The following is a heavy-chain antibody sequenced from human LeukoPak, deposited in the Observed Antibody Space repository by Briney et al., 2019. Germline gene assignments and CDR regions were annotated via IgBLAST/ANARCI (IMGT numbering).Heavy chain of an antibody. CDR2: IHTSGSS. V-gene: IGHV4-4*07. CDR1: GDSMSNYY. J-gene: IGHJ5*02. Sequence: SETLSLTCNVSGDSMSNYYWNWVRQPAGKGLEWIGLIHTSGSSNYHPSLKSRVTMSVETSKNRVTLRLISVTAADTAIYYCAGRSTGVRGVNGWFDPWGQGTLVIVSS. CDR3: AGRSTGVRGVNGWFDP. D-gene: IGHD3-10*01.